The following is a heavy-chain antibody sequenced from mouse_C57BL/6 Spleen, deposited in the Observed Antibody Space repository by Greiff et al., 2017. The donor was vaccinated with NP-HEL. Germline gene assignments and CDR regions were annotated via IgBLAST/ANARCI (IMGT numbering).Heavy chain of an antibody. CDR1: GYAFSSSW. CDR3: AREGYGYTWFAY. V-gene: IGHV1-82*01. Sequence: QVQLKQSGPELVKPGASVKISCKASGYAFSSSWMNWVKQRPGKGLEWIGRIYPGDGDTNYNGKFKGKATLTADKSSSTAYMQLSSLTSEDSAVYFCAREGYGYTWFAYWGQGTLVTVSA. CDR2: IYPGDGDT. J-gene: IGHJ3*01. D-gene: IGHD2-2*01.